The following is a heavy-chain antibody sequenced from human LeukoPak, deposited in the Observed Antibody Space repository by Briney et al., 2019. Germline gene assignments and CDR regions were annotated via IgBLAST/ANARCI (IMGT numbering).Heavy chain of an antibody. V-gene: IGHV1-18*01. CDR1: GYTFTSYG. CDR3: ARVQATYYYDSSGSSGHDY. D-gene: IGHD3-22*01. Sequence: GASVKVSCKASGYTFTSYGISWVRQAPGQGLEWMGWISAYNGNTNYAQKLQGRVTMTTDTSTSTAYMELRSLRSDDTAVYYCARVQATYYYDSSGSSGHDYWGQGTLVTVSS. CDR2: ISAYNGNT. J-gene: IGHJ4*02.